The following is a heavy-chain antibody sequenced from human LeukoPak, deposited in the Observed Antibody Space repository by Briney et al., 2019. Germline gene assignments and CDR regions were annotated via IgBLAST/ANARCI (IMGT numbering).Heavy chain of an antibody. CDR1: GFSFGDYA. CDR3: AELGITMIGGV. Sequence: GGSLRLSCTASGFSFGDYAMSWVRQAPGKGLEWVSYISSSGSTIYYADSVKGRFTISRDNAKNSLYLQMNSLRAEDTAVYYCAELGITMIGGVWGKGTTVTISS. D-gene: IGHD3-10*02. J-gene: IGHJ6*04. V-gene: IGHV3-48*03. CDR2: ISSSGSTI.